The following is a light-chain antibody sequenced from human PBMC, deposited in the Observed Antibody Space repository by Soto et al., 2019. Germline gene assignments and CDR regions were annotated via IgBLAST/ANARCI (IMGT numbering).Light chain of an antibody. CDR3: AAWDDSLSGLV. Sequence: QSVLTQPPSSSGTPGQRVTISCSGSTSSIGSNYVYWYQQLPGTAPKLLIYSNNQRPSGVPDRFSGSKSGTSAPLAISGLRSEDEADYHCAAWDDSLSGLVLGGGTQLTVL. V-gene: IGLV1-47*01. CDR1: TSSIGSNY. CDR2: SNN. J-gene: IGLJ2*01.